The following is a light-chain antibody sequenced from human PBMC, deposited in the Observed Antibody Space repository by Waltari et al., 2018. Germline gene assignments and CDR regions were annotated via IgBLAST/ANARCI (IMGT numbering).Light chain of an antibody. V-gene: IGLV1-47*01. CDR1: NSTIGSNY. J-gene: IGLJ2*01. Sequence: HSVLTQPPSPSATPGQRVTMSSSGSNSTIGSNYANCYQQLPGTAPKLLTYKNDLRPSGVPDRISGSKAGTSASLAISGLRSEDEADYYCSSWDDSLSGVVLGGGTKLTVL. CDR3: SSWDDSLSGVV. CDR2: KND.